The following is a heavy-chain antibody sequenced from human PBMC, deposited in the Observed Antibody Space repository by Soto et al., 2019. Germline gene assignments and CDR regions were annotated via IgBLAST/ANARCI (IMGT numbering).Heavy chain of an antibody. V-gene: IGHV4-59*08. CDR3: ARRRRLERPVGDAFDI. J-gene: IGHJ3*02. CDR1: GGSISGYY. D-gene: IGHD1-1*01. Sequence: QVQLQESGPGLVKPSETLSLTCTVSGGSISGYYWSWIRQPPGKGLEWIGYVYSSGSTNYNPSLISRVTISLDTSKNQFSLKVSSVTAADTAVYYCARRRRLERPVGDAFDIWGQGTMVTVSS. CDR2: VYSSGST.